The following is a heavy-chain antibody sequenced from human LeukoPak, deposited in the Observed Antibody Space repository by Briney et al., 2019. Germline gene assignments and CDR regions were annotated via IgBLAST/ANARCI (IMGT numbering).Heavy chain of an antibody. V-gene: IGHV4-59*01. J-gene: IGHJ4*02. D-gene: IGHD1-1*01. CDR3: ARVPYQARYVDF. CDR2: IYYNGGP. CDR1: GGSINNYY. Sequence: SGTLSLTCTVSGGSINNYYWSWIRQPPGKGLEWIGYIYYNGGPKYNPSLKSRVIILVDTSKKQFSLKLNSVTAADTAVYYCARVPYQARYVDFWGQGTLVTVSS.